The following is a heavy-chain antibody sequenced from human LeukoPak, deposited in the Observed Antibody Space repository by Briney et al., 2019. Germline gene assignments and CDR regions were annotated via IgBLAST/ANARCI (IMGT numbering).Heavy chain of an antibody. CDR1: GFTFSSYG. CDR3: ADDSSGYYNAFDI. V-gene: IGHV3-30*03. J-gene: IGHJ4*02. Sequence: GRSLRLSCAASGFTFSSYGMHWVRQAPGKGLEWVAVISYDGSNKYYADPVKGRFTISRDNSKNTLYLQMNSLRAEDTAVYYCADDSSGYYNAFDIWGQGTLVTVSS. CDR2: ISYDGSNK. D-gene: IGHD3-22*01.